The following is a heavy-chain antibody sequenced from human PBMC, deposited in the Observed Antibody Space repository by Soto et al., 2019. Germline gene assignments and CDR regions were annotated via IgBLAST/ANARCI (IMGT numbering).Heavy chain of an antibody. CDR2: FNPGAGGR. D-gene: IGHD2-15*01. V-gene: IGHV1-46*01. J-gene: IGHJ6*02. CDR3: AGGYCSGGSCYRLYYYDMDV. Sequence: ASVKVSCKASGYTFTSYYIHWVRQAPGQGLEWMGIFNPGAGGRSYAQKFQGRVTMTRDTSTSTVYMELSRLRSEDTAVYYCAGGYCSGGSCYRLYYYDMDVWGQGTTVTVSS. CDR1: GYTFTSYY.